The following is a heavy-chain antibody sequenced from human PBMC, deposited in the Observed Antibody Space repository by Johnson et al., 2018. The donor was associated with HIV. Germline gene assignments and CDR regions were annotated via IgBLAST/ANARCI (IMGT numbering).Heavy chain of an antibody. CDR1: GFTVSSNY. D-gene: IGHD5-18*01. CDR2: IYSGGST. J-gene: IGHJ3*02. CDR3: AREIRGYSYGSWYAFDI. V-gene: IGHV3-66*01. Sequence: VQLVESGGGAVQPGRSPRLSCIVSGFTVSSNYMSWVRQAPGKGLEWVSVIYSGGSTYYADSVKGRFTISRDNSKNMLHLQMNSLRVEDTAVYYCAREIRGYSYGSWYAFDIWGRGTMVTVSS.